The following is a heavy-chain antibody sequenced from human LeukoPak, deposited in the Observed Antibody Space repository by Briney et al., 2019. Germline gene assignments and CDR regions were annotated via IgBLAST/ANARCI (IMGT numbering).Heavy chain of an antibody. CDR3: AGMSSSYPNYYHGMDV. D-gene: IGHD2-15*01. J-gene: IGHJ6*02. CDR1: VGSISSYY. CDR2: MYYSGST. Sequence: SETLSLTCTVSVGSISSYYWSWIRQAPGRGLGWIGYMYYSGSTKYNPSLKSRGTMSVDTSNNQFSLKLSSVTAADTAVYYCAGMSSSYPNYYHGMDVWGQGTTVTVSS. V-gene: IGHV4-59*08.